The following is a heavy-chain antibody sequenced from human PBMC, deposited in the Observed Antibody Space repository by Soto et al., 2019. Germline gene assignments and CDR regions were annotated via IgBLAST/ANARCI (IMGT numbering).Heavy chain of an antibody. CDR2: IYPGDSDT. Sequence: GESLKISCKGSGYSFTSYWISWVRQMPGKGLEWMGIIYPGDSDTRYSPSFQGQVTLSADKSISTAYLQWSSLRASDTAIYYCARHISDCGGDCPFDYWGQGALVTVPS. J-gene: IGHJ4*02. CDR3: ARHISDCGGDCPFDY. D-gene: IGHD2-21*02. CDR1: GYSFTSYW. V-gene: IGHV5-51*01.